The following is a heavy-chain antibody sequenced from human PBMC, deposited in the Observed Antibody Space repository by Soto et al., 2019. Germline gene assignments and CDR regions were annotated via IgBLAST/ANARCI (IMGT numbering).Heavy chain of an antibody. CDR2: IWYDGSEK. CDR1: GFTFTSYG. J-gene: IGHJ6*02. V-gene: IGHV3-33*01. D-gene: IGHD2-2*01. CDR3: ARDPNIVLVPAALRSYYYYYGMDV. Sequence: PDGSLRLSCAASGFTFTSYGMHWFRQAPGKGLEWVAVIWYDGSEKYYVDSVKGRFTISRDNAKNSLYLQMNSLRAEDTAVYYCARDPNIVLVPAALRSYYYYYGMDVWGQGATVTVSS.